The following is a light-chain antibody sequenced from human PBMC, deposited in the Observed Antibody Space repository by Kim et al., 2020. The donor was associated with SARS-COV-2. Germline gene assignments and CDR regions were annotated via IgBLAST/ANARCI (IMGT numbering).Light chain of an antibody. CDR3: QQDYSLPLT. CDR1: QTIGKF. V-gene: IGKV1-39*01. J-gene: IGKJ5*01. Sequence: ASCGDSVSLGFRASQTIGKFLNWYQHKPGKSPNVLVYGASILRSGVPFRFSGNGSGTDFSLTITSLQLDYFATYYCQQDYSLPLTFGQGTRLEIK. CDR2: GAS.